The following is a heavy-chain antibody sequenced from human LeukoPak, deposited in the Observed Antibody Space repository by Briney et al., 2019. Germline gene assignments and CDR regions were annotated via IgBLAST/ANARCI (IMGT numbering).Heavy chain of an antibody. J-gene: IGHJ4*02. Sequence: KSSETLSLTCTVSGGSISSYYWSWIRQPPGKGLEWIGYIYYSGSTNYNPSLKSRVTISVDTSKNQFSLKLSSVTAADTAVYYCAGGPRYYDSSAYYRFDYWGQGTLVTVSS. CDR2: IYYSGST. V-gene: IGHV4-59*01. CDR3: AGGPRYYDSSAYYRFDY. CDR1: GGSISSYY. D-gene: IGHD3-22*01.